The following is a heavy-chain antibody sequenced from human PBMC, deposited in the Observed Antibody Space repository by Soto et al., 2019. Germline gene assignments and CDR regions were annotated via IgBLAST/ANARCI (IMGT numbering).Heavy chain of an antibody. CDR2: VYWNDNK. CDR1: GFSVSTSGEA. D-gene: IGHD2-15*01. Sequence: SGPTLVNPTQTLTLTCSCSGFSVSTSGEAVGWIRQPPGKALEWLALVYWNDNKYYSPSLKSRLTITKDTSKNHVVLTMTNMDPEDTATYYCAHRVCGCGSCYYTLDYWGQGTLVTGSS. J-gene: IGHJ4*02. CDR3: AHRVCGCGSCYYTLDY. V-gene: IGHV2-5*01.